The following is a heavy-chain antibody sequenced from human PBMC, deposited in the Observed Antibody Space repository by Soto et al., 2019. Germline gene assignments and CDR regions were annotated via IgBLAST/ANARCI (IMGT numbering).Heavy chain of an antibody. V-gene: IGHV3-11*05. J-gene: IGHJ3*02. CDR3: ARHRNDAFDI. Sequence: QVQLVEAGGGLVKPGGSLRLSCAASGFTFSDYYMSWIRQAPGKGLEWVSHITSSTSYTNYADSVKGRFTISRDNAKNSLFLQMNSLRAEDTAVYYCARHRNDAFDIWGQGTMVTVSS. CDR1: GFTFSDYY. CDR2: ITSSTSYT.